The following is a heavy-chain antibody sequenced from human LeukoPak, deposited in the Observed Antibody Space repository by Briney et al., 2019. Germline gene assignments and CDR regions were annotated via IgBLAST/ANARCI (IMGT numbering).Heavy chain of an antibody. D-gene: IGHD6-13*01. V-gene: IGHV3-30-3*01. CDR2: ISYDGSNK. Sequence: PGRSLRLSCAASGFTFSSYAMHWVRQAPGKGLEWVAVISYDGSNKYYADSVKGRFTISRDNSKNTLYLQMNSLRAEDTAVYYCARSSWLAKFDYWGQGTLVTVSS. J-gene: IGHJ4*02. CDR1: GFTFSSYA. CDR3: ARSSWLAKFDY.